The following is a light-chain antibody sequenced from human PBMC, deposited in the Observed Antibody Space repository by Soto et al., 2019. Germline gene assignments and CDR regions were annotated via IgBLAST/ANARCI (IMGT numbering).Light chain of an antibody. V-gene: IGKV3-15*01. J-gene: IGKJ1*01. CDR1: QSVSSY. CDR3: QQYNNWSWT. Sequence: EIVLTQSQATLSFSPGEXRTLSSRASQSVSSYLAWYQQKPGQAPRLLIYGASTRAPGISARFSGSGSGTEFTLTISSLQSEDFAIYYCQQYNNWSWTFGQGTKVDI. CDR2: GAS.